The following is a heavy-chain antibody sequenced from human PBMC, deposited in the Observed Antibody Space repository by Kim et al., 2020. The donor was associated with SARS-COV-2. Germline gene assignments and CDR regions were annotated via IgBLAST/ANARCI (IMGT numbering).Heavy chain of an antibody. J-gene: IGHJ4*02. CDR2: ISSNGGST. CDR1: GFTFSSYA. Sequence: GGSLRLSCSASGFTFSSYAMHWVRQAPGKGLEYVSAISSNGGSTYYADSVKGRFTISRDNSKNTLYLQMSSLRAEDTAVYYCVKGYGYGYYYFDYWGQGTLVTVSS. V-gene: IGHV3-64D*06. D-gene: IGHD5-18*01. CDR3: VKGYGYGYYYFDY.